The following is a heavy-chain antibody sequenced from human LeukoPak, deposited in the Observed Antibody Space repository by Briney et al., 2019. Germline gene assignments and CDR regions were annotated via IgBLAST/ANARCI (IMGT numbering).Heavy chain of an antibody. CDR3: ARDLYSGSYHGDY. Sequence: GGSLRLSCAASGFTFSSYWIHWVRQAPGKGLVWVSRINTESTSTSYADSVKGRFTISRDNAKNSLHLQMNSLRAEDTAVYYCARDLYSGSYHGDYWGRGTLVTVSS. D-gene: IGHD1-26*01. CDR1: GFTFSSYW. V-gene: IGHV3-74*01. J-gene: IGHJ4*02. CDR2: INTESTST.